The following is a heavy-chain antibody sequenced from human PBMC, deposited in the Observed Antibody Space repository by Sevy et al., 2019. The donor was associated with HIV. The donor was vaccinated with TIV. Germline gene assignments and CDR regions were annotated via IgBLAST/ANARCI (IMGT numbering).Heavy chain of an antibody. V-gene: IGHV3-66*01. J-gene: IGHJ4*02. D-gene: IGHD5-18*01. Sequence: GGSLRLSCAASGFSVNSNYMTWVRQAPGKGLEGVSVIYSDETTYHADSVKDRFTISSDNSKNMQYVQMSSLRAEDTAIYYCARGNSGYGYALNYWGQGTLVTVSS. CDR3: ARGNSGYGYALNY. CDR1: GFSVNSNY. CDR2: IYSDETT.